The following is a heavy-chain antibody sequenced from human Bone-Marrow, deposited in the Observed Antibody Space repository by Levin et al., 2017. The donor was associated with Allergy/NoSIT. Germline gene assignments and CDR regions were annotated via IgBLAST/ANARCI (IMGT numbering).Heavy chain of an antibody. CDR2: IYYSGST. J-gene: IGHJ3*02. Sequence: SQTLSLTCIVSGGSIHSGDYYWSWIRQPPGKGLEWIGYIYYSGSTYYNPSLKSRATISLDTSQNQFSLELTSVTAADTAVYYCARIGAREVAYTVNGFDIWGQGTMVTVSS. CDR3: ARIGAREVAYTVNGFDI. D-gene: IGHD3-16*01. CDR1: GGSIHSGDYY. V-gene: IGHV4-30-4*01.